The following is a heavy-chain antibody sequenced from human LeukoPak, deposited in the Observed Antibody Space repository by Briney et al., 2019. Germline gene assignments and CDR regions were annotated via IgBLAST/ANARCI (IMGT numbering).Heavy chain of an antibody. CDR3: ARDWPAAATRRYYYYYGMDV. Sequence: PSETLSLTCAVYGGSFSGYYWSWIRQPPGKGLEWIGEINHSGSTNYNPSLKSRVTISVDTSKNQFSLKLSSVTAADTAVYYCARDWPAAATRRYYYYYGMDVWGQGTTVTVSS. CDR1: GGSFSGYY. D-gene: IGHD6-13*01. CDR2: INHSGST. J-gene: IGHJ6*02. V-gene: IGHV4-34*01.